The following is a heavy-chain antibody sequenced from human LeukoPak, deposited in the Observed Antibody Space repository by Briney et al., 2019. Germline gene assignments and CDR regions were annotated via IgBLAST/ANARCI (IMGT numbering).Heavy chain of an antibody. V-gene: IGHV1-8*01. CDR2: MNPNSGNT. D-gene: IGHD3-16*02. CDR3: ARAAHDYVWGSYRSRDVFDY. J-gene: IGHJ4*02. Sequence: GASVKVSCKASGYTFTSYDINWVRQATGQGLEWMGWMNPNSGNTGYAQKFQGRVTMTRSTSISTAYMELSSLRSEDTAVYYCARAAHDYVWGSYRSRDVFDYWGQGTLVTVSS. CDR1: GYTFTSYD.